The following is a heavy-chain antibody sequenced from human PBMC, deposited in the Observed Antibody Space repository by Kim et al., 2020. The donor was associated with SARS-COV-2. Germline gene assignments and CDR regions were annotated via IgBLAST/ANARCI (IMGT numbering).Heavy chain of an antibody. V-gene: IGHV3-23*01. CDR3: AKNQGNYYGSGSYPL. CDR1: GFTFSSYA. CDR2: ISGSGGST. Sequence: GGSLRLSCAASGFTFSSYAMSWVRQAPGKGLEWVSAISGSGGSTYYADSVKGRFTISRDNSKNTLYLQMNSLRAEDTAVYYCAKNQGNYYGSGSYPLWGQGTLVTVSS. D-gene: IGHD3-10*01. J-gene: IGHJ4*02.